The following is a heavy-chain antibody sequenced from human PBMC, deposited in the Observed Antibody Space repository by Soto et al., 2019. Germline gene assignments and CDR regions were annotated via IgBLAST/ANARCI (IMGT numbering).Heavy chain of an antibody. CDR3: ARNILGGTTDY. D-gene: IGHD1-7*01. CDR2: INSVNDHA. V-gene: IGHV1-3*01. J-gene: IGHJ4*02. CDR1: GYSFSTHA. Sequence: ASVKVSCKASGYSFSTHAMHWVRQAPGQGLEWVGWINSVNDHAIYSEKFQGRVTITRDTSATTAYMELSSLTSEGTAVYYCARNILGGTTDYWGQGTLVTVSS.